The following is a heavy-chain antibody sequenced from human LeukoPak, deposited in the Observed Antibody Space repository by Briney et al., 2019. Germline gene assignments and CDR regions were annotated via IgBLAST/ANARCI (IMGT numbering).Heavy chain of an antibody. V-gene: IGHV4-59*01. CDR3: ARDQMGAGPFDY. D-gene: IGHD3-16*01. J-gene: IGHJ4*02. CDR2: IYYSGST. Sequence: SETLSLTCTVSGDSISSYYWSWIRQPPGKGLEWIGYIYYSGSTNYNPSLKSRVTISVDTSKNQFSLKLSSVTAADTAVYYCARDQMGAGPFDYWGQGTLVTVSS. CDR1: GDSISSYY.